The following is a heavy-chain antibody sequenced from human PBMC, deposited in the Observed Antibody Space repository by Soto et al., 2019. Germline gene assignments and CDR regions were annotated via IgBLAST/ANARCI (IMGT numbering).Heavy chain of an antibody. Sequence: SEPLSLTCDVSGYSISSGYYWGWIRQPPGKGLEWIGSIYHSGSTYYNPSLKSRVTISVDTSKNQFSLKLSSVTAADTAVYYCAREAPGGAAPPGYWGQGTLVTVS. D-gene: IGHD3-16*01. J-gene: IGHJ4*02. V-gene: IGHV4-38-2*02. CDR1: GYSISSGYY. CDR3: AREAPGGAAPPGY. CDR2: IYHSGST.